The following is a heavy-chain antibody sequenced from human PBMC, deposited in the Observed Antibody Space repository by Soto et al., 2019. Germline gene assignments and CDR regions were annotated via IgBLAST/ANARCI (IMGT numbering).Heavy chain of an antibody. CDR1: GYSFTSYW. J-gene: IGHJ4*02. Sequence: PRESLKLSCKGSGYSFTSYWISWVRQMPGKGLEWMGRIDPSDSYTNYSPSFQGHVTISADKSISTAYLQWSSLKASDTAMYYCARHGTYYDILTGYYDYWGQGTLVTVSS. CDR2: IDPSDSYT. V-gene: IGHV5-10-1*01. CDR3: ARHGTYYDILTGYYDY. D-gene: IGHD3-9*01.